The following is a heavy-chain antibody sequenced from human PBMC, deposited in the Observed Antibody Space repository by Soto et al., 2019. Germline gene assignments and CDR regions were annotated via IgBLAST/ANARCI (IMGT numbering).Heavy chain of an antibody. CDR2: IYYSGST. Sequence: SETLSLTCTVSGGSITSSSFYWGWIRQPPGKGLEWIGSIYYSGSTYYNPSLKSRVTIFVDTAKSQFSLTLSSVTAEDTAVYYCASPYYDFWSGYSTPNGDYWGQGTLVTVSS. CDR3: ASPYYDFWSGYSTPNGDY. CDR1: GGSITSSSFY. J-gene: IGHJ4*02. V-gene: IGHV4-39*01. D-gene: IGHD3-3*01.